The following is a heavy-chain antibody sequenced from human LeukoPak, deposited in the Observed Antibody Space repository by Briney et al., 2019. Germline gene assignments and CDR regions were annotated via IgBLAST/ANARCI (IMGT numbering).Heavy chain of an antibody. CDR3: ARDISSWPGPARY. J-gene: IGHJ4*02. D-gene: IGHD6-13*01. CDR2: IIPIFGTA. V-gene: IGHV1-69*13. Sequence: GASVKVSCKASGGTFSSYAISWVRQAPGQGLEWMGGIIPIFGTANYAQKFQGRVTITADESTSTAYMELSSLRSEDTAVYYCARDISSWPGPARYWGQGTLVTVSS. CDR1: GGTFSSYA.